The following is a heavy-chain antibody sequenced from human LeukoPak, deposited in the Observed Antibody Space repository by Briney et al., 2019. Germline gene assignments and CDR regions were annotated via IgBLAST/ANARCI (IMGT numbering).Heavy chain of an antibody. Sequence: ASVKVSCKASGYTFTSYGISWVRQAPGQGLEWMGWISAYNGNTNYAQKFQGRVTMTRDTSISTAYMELSRLRSDDTAVYYCARDQVAGKSSWFDPWGQGTLVTVSS. D-gene: IGHD6-19*01. V-gene: IGHV1-18*01. CDR3: ARDQVAGKSSWFDP. CDR2: ISAYNGNT. J-gene: IGHJ5*02. CDR1: GYTFTSYG.